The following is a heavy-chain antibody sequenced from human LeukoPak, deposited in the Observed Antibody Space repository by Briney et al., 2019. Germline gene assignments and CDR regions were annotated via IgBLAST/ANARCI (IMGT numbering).Heavy chain of an antibody. D-gene: IGHD3-22*01. CDR1: GYTFTSYY. J-gene: IGHJ4*02. CDR3: ARDARTSYDSSGYYFDY. CDR2: INPSGGST. V-gene: IGHV1-46*01. Sequence: ASVTVSCKASGYTFTSYYMHWVRQAPGQGLEWMGIINPSGGSTSYAQKFQGRVTMTRDTSTSTVCMELSSLRSEDTAVYYCARDARTSYDSSGYYFDYWGQGTLVTVSS.